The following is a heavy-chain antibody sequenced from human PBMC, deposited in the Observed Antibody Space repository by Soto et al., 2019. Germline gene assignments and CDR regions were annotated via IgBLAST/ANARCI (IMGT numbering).Heavy chain of an antibody. Sequence: QVQLVESGGSVVQPGRSLRLSCAASGFTFSSYPLHWVRQAPGKGREWVAVISYDASVTYYADSVKGRFTFSRANAKTTLYLQMNSLRSEATAVYYCARASYGGDYGYYFDYWGQGTLVTVSS. V-gene: IGHV3-30*04. CDR1: GFTFSSYP. D-gene: IGHD4-17*01. CDR3: ARASYGGDYGYYFDY. CDR2: ISYDASVT. J-gene: IGHJ4*02.